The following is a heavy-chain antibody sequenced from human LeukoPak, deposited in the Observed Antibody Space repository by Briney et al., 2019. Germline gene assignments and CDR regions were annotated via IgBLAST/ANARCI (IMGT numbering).Heavy chain of an antibody. CDR3: AREHTSGYSRFDY. D-gene: IGHD3-22*01. CDR1: GNSISSYY. CDR2: IYYSGST. V-gene: IGHV4-59*08. Sequence: PSETLSLTCTVSGNSISSYYWSWIRQPPGKGLEWIGYIYYSGSTNYNPSLKSRVTISVDTSKNHFSLRLSSVTAADTAVYYCAREHTSGYSRFDYWGQGALVTVSS. J-gene: IGHJ4*02.